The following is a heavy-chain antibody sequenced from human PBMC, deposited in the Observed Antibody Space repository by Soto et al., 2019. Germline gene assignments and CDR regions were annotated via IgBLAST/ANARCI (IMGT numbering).Heavy chain of an antibody. Sequence: QVQLVQSGAEEKKPGASVKVSCKASGYTFTSYAMHWVRQAPGQRLEWMGWINAGNGNTKYAQKFQGRVAITRDTSASTAYMELSSLRSKATAVYYCARSIVVVTALDYWGQGTLVTVSS. D-gene: IGHD2-21*02. CDR3: ARSIVVVTALDY. J-gene: IGHJ4*02. V-gene: IGHV1-3*05. CDR1: GYTFTSYA. CDR2: INAGNGNT.